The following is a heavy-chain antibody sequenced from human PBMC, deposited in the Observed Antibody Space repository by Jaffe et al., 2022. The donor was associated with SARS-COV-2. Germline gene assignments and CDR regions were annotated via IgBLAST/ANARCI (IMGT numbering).Heavy chain of an antibody. V-gene: IGHV3-30*04. D-gene: IGHD1-1*01. Sequence: QVQLVESGGGVVQPGRSLRLSCAASGFTFSTYVMHWVRQAPGKGLEWVAFISYDGTRKYYADSAEGRFTISRDNSQNTLYLRMNSLRDEDTAVYYCASQVRTGWWGQGTLVTVAS. J-gene: IGHJ4*02. CDR1: GFTFSTYV. CDR2: ISYDGTRK. CDR3: ASQVRTGW.